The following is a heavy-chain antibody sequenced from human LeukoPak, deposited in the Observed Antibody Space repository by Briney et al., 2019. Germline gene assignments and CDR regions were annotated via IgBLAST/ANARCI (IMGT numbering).Heavy chain of an antibody. J-gene: IGHJ4*02. D-gene: IGHD2-2*01. CDR3: ARHGPAAHQTHTFDY. CDR1: GGSISNSIYY. CDR2: IYYSGST. V-gene: IGHV4-39*01. Sequence: SDTLSLTCTVSGGSISNSIYYWGWIRQPPGKGLEWIGSIYYSGSTYYNPSLKSRVTISVDASKNQFSLKLSSVTAADTAVYYCARHGPAAHQTHTFDYWGQGTLVTVSS.